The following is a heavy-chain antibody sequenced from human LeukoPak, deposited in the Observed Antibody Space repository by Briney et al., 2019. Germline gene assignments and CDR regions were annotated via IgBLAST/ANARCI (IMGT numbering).Heavy chain of an antibody. CDR1: GGSISSSSYY. CDR3: ARSLIAAAGYHFDY. V-gene: IGHV4-39*01. CDR2: IYYSGST. Sequence: PSETLSLTCTVSGGSISSSSYYWGWIRQPPGKGLEWIGSIYYSGSTYYNPSLKSRVTISVDTSKNQFSLKLSSVTAADTAVYYCARSLIAAAGYHFDYWGQGTLVTVSS. J-gene: IGHJ4*02. D-gene: IGHD6-13*01.